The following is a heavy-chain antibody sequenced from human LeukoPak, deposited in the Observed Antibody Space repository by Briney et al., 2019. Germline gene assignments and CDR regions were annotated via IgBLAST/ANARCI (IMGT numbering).Heavy chain of an antibody. CDR2: ISYDGSNK. CDR3: ARDSMITLGGVIGVFDI. J-gene: IGHJ3*02. Sequence: PGGSPRPSRAPSGLTFSSYSMHWVRQPPGKGREWVAVISYDGSNKSYADSVNGRFTISRDNSTNTLNLRMNSLRAEDTAVYYCARDSMITLGGVIGVFDIWAKGQWSPSLQ. CDR1: GLTFSSYS. V-gene: IGHV3-30*04. D-gene: IGHD3-16*01.